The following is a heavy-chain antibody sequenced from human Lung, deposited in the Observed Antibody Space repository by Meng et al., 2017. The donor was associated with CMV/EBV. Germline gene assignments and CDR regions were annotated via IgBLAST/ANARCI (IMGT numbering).Heavy chain of an antibody. CDR2: IYYSGST. J-gene: IGHJ4*02. V-gene: IGHV4-39*07. Sequence: SETXSLXCTVSGGSISSSSYYWGWIRQPPGKGLEWIGSIYYSGSTYYNPSLKSRVTISVDTSKNQFSLKLSSVTAADTAVYYCAREEYYYGSGRDYWGQGTLVTVSS. CDR3: AREEYYYGSGRDY. D-gene: IGHD3-10*01. CDR1: GGSISSSSYY.